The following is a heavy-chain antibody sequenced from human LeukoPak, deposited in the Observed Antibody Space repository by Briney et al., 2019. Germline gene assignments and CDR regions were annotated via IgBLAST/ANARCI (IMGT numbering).Heavy chain of an antibody. V-gene: IGHV3-21*04. D-gene: IGHD1-26*01. CDR3: AKGGSGSAFDY. CDR1: GFTFSSYS. J-gene: IGHJ4*02. CDR2: ISSSSSYI. Sequence: GGSLRLPCAASGFTFSSYSMNWVRQAPGKGLEWVSSISSSSSYIYYADSVKGRFTISRDNSKNTLYLQMNSLRAEDTAVYYCAKGGSGSAFDYWGQGTLVTVSS.